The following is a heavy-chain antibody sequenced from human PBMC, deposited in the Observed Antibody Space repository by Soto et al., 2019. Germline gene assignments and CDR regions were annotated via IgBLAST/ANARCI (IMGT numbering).Heavy chain of an antibody. D-gene: IGHD2-8*01. CDR1: GYTFTSYG. V-gene: IGHV1-18*04. CDR2: ISAYNGNT. CDR3: ARDGIVLMVYDTRYGMDV. Sequence: AASVKVSCKASGYTFTSYGISWVRQAPGQGLEWMGWISAYNGNTNYAQKLQGRVTMTTDTSTSTAYMELRSLRSDDTTVYYCARDGIVLMVYDTRYGMDVWGQGTTVTVSS. J-gene: IGHJ6*02.